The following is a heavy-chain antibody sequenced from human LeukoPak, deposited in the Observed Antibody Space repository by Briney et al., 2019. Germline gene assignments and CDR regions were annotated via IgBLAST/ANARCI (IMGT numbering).Heavy chain of an antibody. D-gene: IGHD1-26*01. V-gene: IGHV1-58*02. Sequence: ASVKVSCKASGFTFTSSAMQWVRQARGQRLEWIGWIVVGSGNTNYAQKFQERVTTTRDMSTSTAYMELSSLRSEDTAVYYCAAPKRIVGAVGDAFDIWGQGTMVTVSS. J-gene: IGHJ3*02. CDR1: GFTFTSSA. CDR3: AAPKRIVGAVGDAFDI. CDR2: IVVGSGNT.